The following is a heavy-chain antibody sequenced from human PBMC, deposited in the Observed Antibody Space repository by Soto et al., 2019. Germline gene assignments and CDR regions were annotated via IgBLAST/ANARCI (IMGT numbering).Heavy chain of an antibody. Sequence: QVQLVESGGGVVQPERSLRLSCVASGFPLSSNGMHWVRQAPGKGLEWVATIWYDGTKTYYADSVKGRFTISRDNYNKTLYLQMNSRRAEDTAVYYCARDTGRGWYPGYWGQGTLVAVSS. D-gene: IGHD6-19*01. CDR1: GFPLSSNG. J-gene: IGHJ4*02. CDR2: IWYDGTKT. V-gene: IGHV3-33*01. CDR3: ARDTGRGWYPGY.